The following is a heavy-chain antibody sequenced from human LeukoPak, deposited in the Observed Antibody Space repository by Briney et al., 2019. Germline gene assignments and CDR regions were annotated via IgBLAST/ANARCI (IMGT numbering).Heavy chain of an antibody. J-gene: IGHJ3*02. V-gene: IGHV4-39*01. CDR3: ARQDFHVLRFLKYAFDI. CDR2: IYYSGSA. D-gene: IGHD3-3*01. CDR1: GGSISRSSYY. Sequence: PSETLSLTCTVSGGSISRSSYYWGWIRQSPGRGLEWIGSIYYSGSADYNPSLKSRVTLSVDTSKNQFSLKVSSVTAADTAVYYCARQDFHVLRFLKYAFDIWGQGTMVTVSS.